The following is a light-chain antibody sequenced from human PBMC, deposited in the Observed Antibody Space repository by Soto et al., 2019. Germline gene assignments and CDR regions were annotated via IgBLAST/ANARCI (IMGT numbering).Light chain of an antibody. CDR3: CSYAGNYLYV. CDR2: DVS. CDR1: SSDVGGYNY. V-gene: IGLV2-11*01. J-gene: IGLJ1*01. Sequence: QSVLTRPRSVSGPPGQSVAISCTGASSDVGGYNYVSWYQQHPGKAPKLMIYDVSKRPSGVPDRFSGSKSANTASLTISGLQAEDEADYYCCSYAGNYLYVFGTGTKVTVL.